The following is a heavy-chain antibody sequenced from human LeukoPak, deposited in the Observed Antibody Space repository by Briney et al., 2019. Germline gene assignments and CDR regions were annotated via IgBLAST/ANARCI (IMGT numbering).Heavy chain of an antibody. CDR3: ARDYNAYDSSGYSNAFDI. D-gene: IGHD3-22*01. J-gene: IGHJ3*02. CDR1: GGSISDYY. Sequence: SETLSLTCTVSGGSISDYYWDWIRQPPGKGLEWIGYIYYSGSTNYNPSLKSRVTISVDTSKNQFSLKLSSVTAADTAVYYCARDYNAYDSSGYSNAFDIWGQGTMVTVSS. V-gene: IGHV4-59*01. CDR2: IYYSGST.